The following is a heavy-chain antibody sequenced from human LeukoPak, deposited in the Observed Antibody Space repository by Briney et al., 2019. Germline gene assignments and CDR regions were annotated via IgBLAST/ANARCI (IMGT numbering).Heavy chain of an antibody. CDR2: ISSSGSTI. CDR3: ARDRAMVTPYFDY. J-gene: IGHJ4*02. Sequence: GGSLRLSCAASGVTFSDYYMSWIRQAPGKGLEWVSYISSSGSTIYYADSVKGRFTISMDNAKNSLYLQMNSLRAEDTAVYYCARDRAMVTPYFDYWGQGTLVTVSS. V-gene: IGHV3-11*04. D-gene: IGHD5-18*01. CDR1: GVTFSDYY.